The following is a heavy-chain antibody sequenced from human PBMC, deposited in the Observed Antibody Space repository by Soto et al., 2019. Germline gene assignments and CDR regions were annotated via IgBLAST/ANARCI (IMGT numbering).Heavy chain of an antibody. D-gene: IGHD2-2*01. CDR2: ISYDGSNK. J-gene: IGHJ6*02. Sequence: GGSLRLSCAASGFTFSSYAMHWVRQAPGKGLEWVAVISYDGSNKYYADSVKGRFTISRDNSKNTLYLQMNSLRAEDTAVYYCARDQYPTGAYGMDVWGQGTTVTVSS. CDR3: ARDQYPTGAYGMDV. V-gene: IGHV3-30-3*01. CDR1: GFTFSSYA.